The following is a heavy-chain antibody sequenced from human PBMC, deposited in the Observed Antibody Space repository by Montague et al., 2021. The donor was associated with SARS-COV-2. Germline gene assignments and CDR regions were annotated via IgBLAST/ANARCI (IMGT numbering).Heavy chain of an antibody. J-gene: IGHJ6*02. V-gene: IGHV3-48*03. D-gene: IGHD2-21*01. CDR2: ISSSVSGSTK. Sequence: SLRLSCAASGFILSSYELNWVRQAPGKGLEWISYISSSVSGSTKHYTXXVKGRFTISRDNAKNSLYLQMNSLRVEDTAIYYCARDRDWDDWCGMDVWGQGTTVTVSS. CDR1: GFILSSYE. CDR3: ARDRDWDDWCGMDV.